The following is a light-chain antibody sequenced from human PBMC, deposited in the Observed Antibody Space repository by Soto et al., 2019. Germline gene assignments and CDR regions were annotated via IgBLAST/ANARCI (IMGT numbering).Light chain of an antibody. V-gene: IGKV3D-20*01. CDR1: QPLGTPY. CDR3: QQYSRSPLT. CDR2: QSS. Sequence: VLTQSPDTQSASPGETVTFASRASQPLGTPYMAWFQAKPGLPPKLLIHQSSLRLPGVADRFSGSGSGTDFALTISRVEPEDSAVYFCQQYSRSPLTFGQGTSLEIK. J-gene: IGKJ2*01.